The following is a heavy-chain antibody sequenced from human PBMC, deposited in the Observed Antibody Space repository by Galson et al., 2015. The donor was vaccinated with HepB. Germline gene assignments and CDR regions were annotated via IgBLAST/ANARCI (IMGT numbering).Heavy chain of an antibody. CDR1: GDSVSSHSSA. CDR3: ARASSIRGPNWFDP. D-gene: IGHD2-2*01. J-gene: IGHJ5*02. Sequence: CAISGDSVSSHSSAWNWIRQSPSRGLEWLGRTYYRSKWYNDYAVSVKSRITINPDTSKNQFSLQLNSVTPEDTAVYYCARASSIRGPNWFDPWGQGTLVTVSS. CDR2: TYYRSKWYN. V-gene: IGHV6-1*01.